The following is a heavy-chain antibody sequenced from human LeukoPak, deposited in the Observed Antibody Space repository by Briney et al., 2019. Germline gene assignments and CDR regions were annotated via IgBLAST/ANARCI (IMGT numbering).Heavy chain of an antibody. CDR3: AGNWNLGGMDV. CDR1: GFAFNNYC. J-gene: IGHJ6*02. V-gene: IGHV3-21*01. D-gene: IGHD1-1*01. Sequence: PGGSLRLSCAASGFAFNNYCMNWVRQAPGKGLEWLSSISSGSSYIYYRESVRGRFTISRDNAENSLFLEMDYLRAEDTAVYYCAGNWNLGGMDVWGQGTTVTVSS. CDR2: ISSGSSYI.